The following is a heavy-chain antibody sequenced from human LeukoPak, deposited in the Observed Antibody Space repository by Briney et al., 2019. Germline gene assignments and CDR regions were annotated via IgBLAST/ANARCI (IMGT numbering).Heavy chain of an antibody. CDR3: ATGIPAAGPRVDY. D-gene: IGHD6-13*01. CDR2: INPSGGST. J-gene: IGHJ4*02. V-gene: IGHV1-46*01. Sequence: ASVKVSCTASGYTFTIYYMHWVRQAPGQGLEWMGIINPSGGSTSYAQKFQGRVTMTRDMSTSTVYMELSSLRSEDTAVYYCATGIPAAGPRVDYWGQGTLVTVSS. CDR1: GYTFTIYY.